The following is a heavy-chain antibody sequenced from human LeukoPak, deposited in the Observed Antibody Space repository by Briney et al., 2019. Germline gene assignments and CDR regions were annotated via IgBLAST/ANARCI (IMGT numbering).Heavy chain of an antibody. CDR2: ISNSAGST. CDR3: AKRASGSGTSLYYFDY. V-gene: IGHV3-23*01. J-gene: IGHJ4*02. D-gene: IGHD3-10*01. CDR1: GFTFSSYA. Sequence: GGSLRLSCAASGFTFSSYAMSWVRQAPGKGLEWVSVISNSAGSTFYADSVKGRFTISRDNSKNTLYLQMNSLRAEDTAVYYRAKRASGSGTSLYYFDYWGQGTLVTVSP.